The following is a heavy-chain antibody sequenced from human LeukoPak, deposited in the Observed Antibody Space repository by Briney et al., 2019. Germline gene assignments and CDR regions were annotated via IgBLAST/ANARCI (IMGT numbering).Heavy chain of an antibody. Sequence: GGSLRLSCAASGFTFSSYAMHWVRQAPGKGLEYVSAISSTGTSTYYANSVKGRFTISRDNSKNTLYLQMGSLRGEDMAVYYCARDYYSSSWGGDYYYMDVWGKGTTVTVSS. CDR2: ISSTGTST. CDR3: ARDYYSSSWGGDYYYMDV. V-gene: IGHV3-64*01. CDR1: GFTFSSYA. D-gene: IGHD6-13*01. J-gene: IGHJ6*03.